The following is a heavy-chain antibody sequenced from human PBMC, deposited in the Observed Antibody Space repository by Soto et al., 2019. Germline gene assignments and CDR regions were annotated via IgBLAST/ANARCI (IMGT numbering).Heavy chain of an antibody. CDR2: ISYDGKDK. J-gene: IGHJ1*01. CDR3: AKTRIGGYCSTNRCYVLQH. D-gene: IGHD2-2*01. Sequence: ESGGGVVQPGRPLRLSCEASGFNFGYYGMHWVRQAPGKGLEWVAIISYDGKDKYYTDSVKGRFTISRDNSKNTLYLQMNSLKPEDTAVYYCAKTRIGGYCSTNRCYVLQHWGQGTLVTVSS. CDR1: GFNFGYYG. V-gene: IGHV3-30*18.